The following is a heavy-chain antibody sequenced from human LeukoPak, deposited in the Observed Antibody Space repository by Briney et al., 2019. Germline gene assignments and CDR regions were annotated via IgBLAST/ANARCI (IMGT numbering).Heavy chain of an antibody. CDR1: GFTFSSYG. CDR3: AKYRRWLFSLDAFDI. J-gene: IGHJ3*02. D-gene: IGHD3-22*01. Sequence: GRSLRLSCAASGFTFSSYGMHWVRQAPGEGLEWVAVISSDGGTKYYADSVKGRFTISRDNSKNTLYLQMNSLRAEDTAVYYCAKYRRWLFSLDAFDIWGQGTMVTVSS. V-gene: IGHV3-30*18. CDR2: ISSDGGTK.